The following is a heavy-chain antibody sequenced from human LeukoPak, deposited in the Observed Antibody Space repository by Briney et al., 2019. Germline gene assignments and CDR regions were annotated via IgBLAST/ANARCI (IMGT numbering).Heavy chain of an antibody. CDR2: INPSGGST. Sequence: AASVTVSCTASGYTFTSYYIHWVRQAPGQGLEWMGVINPSGGSTTYAQKFQGRVTMTRDTSTTTVYMELSSLRTDDTAVYYCARATVVTPSLNYWGQGTLVTVSS. V-gene: IGHV1-46*01. CDR3: ARATVVTPSLNY. J-gene: IGHJ4*02. CDR1: GYTFTSYY. D-gene: IGHD4-23*01.